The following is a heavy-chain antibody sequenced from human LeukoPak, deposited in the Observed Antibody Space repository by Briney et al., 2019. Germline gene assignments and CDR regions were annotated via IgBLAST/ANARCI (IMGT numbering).Heavy chain of an antibody. D-gene: IGHD3-22*01. J-gene: IGHJ4*02. CDR3: ARDKSDSSGYYYLGY. Sequence: ASVKVSCKASGYTFTSYGISWVRQAPGQGLEWMGWISAYNGNTNYAQKLQGRVTMTTDTSTSTAYMELRSLRSDDTAVYYCARDKSDSSGYYYLGYWGQGTLVTVPS. CDR1: GYTFTSYG. CDR2: ISAYNGNT. V-gene: IGHV1-18*01.